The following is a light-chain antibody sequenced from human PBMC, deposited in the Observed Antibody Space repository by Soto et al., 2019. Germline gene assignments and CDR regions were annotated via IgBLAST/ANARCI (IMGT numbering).Light chain of an antibody. CDR1: QSVSSGY. CDR2: ATY. V-gene: IGKV3-20*01. CDR3: QQYGPSPLYT. Sequence: VLTQSPGTLSLSPGERATLSCRAGQSVSSGYLAWYQHKPGQAPRLLIYATYTMATGIPDRFSGSGSGTDFTLTVSRLPPEDVAVYCCQQYGPSPLYTFGQGTKLEIK. J-gene: IGKJ2*01.